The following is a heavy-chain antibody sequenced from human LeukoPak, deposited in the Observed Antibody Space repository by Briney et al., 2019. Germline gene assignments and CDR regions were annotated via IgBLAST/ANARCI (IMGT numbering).Heavy chain of an antibody. D-gene: IGHD3-10*01. CDR2: VYYRGAT. CDR1: GDSITSYY. CDR3: AGVFSGRRPFEL. J-gene: IGHJ4*02. Sequence: PSETLSLTCTVSGDSITSYYWTWIQQPPGKGLEWIGYVYYRGATNYNPSLKTRVTTSIDTSKKQFSLKLSPVTAADTAVYFCAGVFSGRRPFELWGKGTLVTVSS. V-gene: IGHV4-59*01.